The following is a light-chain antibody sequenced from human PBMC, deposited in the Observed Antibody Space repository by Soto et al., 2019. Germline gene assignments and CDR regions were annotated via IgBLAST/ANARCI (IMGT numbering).Light chain of an antibody. J-gene: IGKJ5*01. CDR2: KAS. CDR3: QQYNIRRSIT. CDR1: QSISSW. Sequence: DIQMTQSPSTLSASVGDRVTITCRASQSISSWLAWYQQKPGKAPKLLIYKASSLESGVPSRFSGSGSGTEFTLTISSLQSEDFAVYYCQQYNIRRSITFGQGTRLEIK. V-gene: IGKV1-5*03.